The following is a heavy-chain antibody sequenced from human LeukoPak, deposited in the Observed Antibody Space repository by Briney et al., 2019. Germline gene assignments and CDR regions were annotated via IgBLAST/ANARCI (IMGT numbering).Heavy chain of an antibody. V-gene: IGHV4-59*01. J-gene: IGHJ3*02. CDR3: AGGYNDAFDI. D-gene: IGHD5-18*01. CDR2: VYYSGST. Sequence: SETLSLTCTVSGDSISSYYWSWIRQPPGKGLEWIGYVYYSGSTNCNPSLKSRVTISLDTSKNQFSLKLSSVTAADTAVYYCAGGYNDAFDIWGQGTMVTVSS. CDR1: GDSISSYY.